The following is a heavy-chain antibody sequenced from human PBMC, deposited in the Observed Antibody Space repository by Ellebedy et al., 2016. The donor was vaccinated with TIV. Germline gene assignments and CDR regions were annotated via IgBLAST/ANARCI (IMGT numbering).Heavy chain of an antibody. CDR2: IKQDGSER. CDR3: ARSHSGDTGMVLSYFYYGLDV. CDR1: GFTFSTYW. J-gene: IGHJ6*02. V-gene: IGHV3-7*04. D-gene: IGHD5-18*01. Sequence: GESLKISCATSGFTFSTYWMSWVRQTPGKGLEWVANIKQDGSERYYVDSVKGRFTISRDSANSSLYLQMNSLRDEYTAVYYCARSHSGDTGMVLSYFYYGLDVWGQGTAVTVSS.